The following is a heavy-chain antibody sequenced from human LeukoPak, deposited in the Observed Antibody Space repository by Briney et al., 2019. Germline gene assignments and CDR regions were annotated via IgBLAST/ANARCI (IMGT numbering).Heavy chain of an antibody. CDR1: GFTFSSYE. Sequence: GGPLRLSCAASGFTFSSYEMNWVRQAPGKGLEWVSYISSSGSTIYYADSVKGRFTISRDNAKNSLYLQMNSLRAEDTAVYYCARGLWFGNYWGQGTLVTVSS. CDR3: ARGLWFGNY. D-gene: IGHD3-10*01. J-gene: IGHJ4*02. CDR2: ISSSGSTI. V-gene: IGHV3-48*03.